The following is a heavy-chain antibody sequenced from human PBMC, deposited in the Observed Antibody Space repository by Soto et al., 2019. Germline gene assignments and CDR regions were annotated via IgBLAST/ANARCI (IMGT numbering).Heavy chain of an antibody. CDR2: TIPVFNTA. J-gene: IGHJ3*02. D-gene: IGHD3-10*01. Sequence: VQLLESGGGLVQPGSSVKVSCKASGDTLSDHGVAWLRQAPGQGLEWMGGTIPVFNTAKYAQKFQGRVTVTADKFTNIAYMELSSLRSEDTAFYFCARGVYGSGNYYTGPSAFDIWGQGTMVIVSS. CDR3: ARGVYGSGNYYTGPSAFDI. CDR1: GDTLSDHG. V-gene: IGHV1-69*06.